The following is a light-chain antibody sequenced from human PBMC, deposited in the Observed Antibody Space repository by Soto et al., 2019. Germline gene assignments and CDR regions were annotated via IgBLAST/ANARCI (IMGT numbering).Light chain of an antibody. V-gene: IGKV3-15*01. Sequence: EILMTQSPATLSVSPGERATLSCGASQSVSSNLAWYQQKPGKAPRLLIYGASTRATGIPARFSGSGSGTEFTLTISSLQSEDFAVYFCQQYNIWPQTFGQGTKVDIK. J-gene: IGKJ1*01. CDR2: GAS. CDR3: QQYNIWPQT. CDR1: QSVSSN.